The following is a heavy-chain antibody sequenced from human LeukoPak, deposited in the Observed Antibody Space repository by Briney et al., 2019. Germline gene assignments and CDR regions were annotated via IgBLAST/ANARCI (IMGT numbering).Heavy chain of an antibody. CDR3: ANRPLDY. V-gene: IGHV3-23*01. CDR1: GFSFCTYA. J-gene: IGHJ4*02. Sequence: GGSLRLSCAASGFSFCTYAMSWVRQAPGKGLEWVSAISATGGSTYYADSVKGRFTISRDNSKNTLYLQINTLRAEDTAVYYCANRPLDYWGQGTLVTVSS. CDR2: ISATGGST.